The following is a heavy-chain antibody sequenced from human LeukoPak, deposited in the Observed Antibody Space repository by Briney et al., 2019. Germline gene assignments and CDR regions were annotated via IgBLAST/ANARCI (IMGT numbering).Heavy chain of an antibody. CDR2: INHSGST. D-gene: IGHD1-14*01. Sequence: SETLSLTCAVYGGSFSGYYWSWIRQPPGKGLEWIGEINHSGSTSYNPSLKSRVTISVDTSKNQFSLKLSSVTAADTAVYYCARDPITGLFDYWGQGTLVTVSS. CDR1: GGSFSGYY. V-gene: IGHV4-34*01. CDR3: ARDPITGLFDY. J-gene: IGHJ4*02.